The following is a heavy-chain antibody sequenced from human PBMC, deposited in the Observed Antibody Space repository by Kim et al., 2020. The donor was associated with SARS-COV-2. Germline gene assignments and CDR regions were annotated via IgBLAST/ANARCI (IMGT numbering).Heavy chain of an antibody. CDR1: GESFNGYY. Sequence: SETLSLTCAVYGESFNGYYWTWVRQPAGKGLEWIGEINQSGSASFNPSLKSRVFMSVDTSKNQFSLELTSLTASDTAVYYCARGRCSSAKCDTDVYFYGLDCWGLGTTVTVSS. CDR2: INQSGSA. D-gene: IGHD2-2*01. J-gene: IGHJ6*02. V-gene: IGHV4-34*01. CDR3: ARGRCSSAKCDTDVYFYGLDC.